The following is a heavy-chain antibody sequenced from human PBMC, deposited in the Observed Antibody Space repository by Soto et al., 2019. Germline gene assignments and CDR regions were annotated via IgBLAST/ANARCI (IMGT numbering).Heavy chain of an antibody. D-gene: IGHD4-4*01. Sequence: GGSLRLSCAASGFTFGSYAVSWVRQAPGKGLEWVSAISPGGSTYYADSVKGRFTISRDNSKNTVYLQMNSLRVEDTAVYYCAKCVTFCYFDYWGQGTLVTVSS. V-gene: IGHV3-23*01. CDR1: GFTFGSYA. CDR3: AKCVTFCYFDY. J-gene: IGHJ4*02. CDR2: ISPGGST.